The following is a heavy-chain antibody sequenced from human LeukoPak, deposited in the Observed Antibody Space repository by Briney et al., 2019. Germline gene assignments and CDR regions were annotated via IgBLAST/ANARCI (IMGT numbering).Heavy chain of an antibody. J-gene: IGHJ4*02. Sequence: HTGGSLRLSCAASGFIFSSYWMHWVRQAPGKGPVWVSRIKSDGSSPSYADSVKGRFTISRDNAKNTVYLQMNSLRAEDTAVYYCAKDGHYSNFYFDYWGQGTLVTVSS. V-gene: IGHV3-74*01. CDR2: IKSDGSSP. CDR1: GFIFSSYW. CDR3: AKDGHYSNFYFDY. D-gene: IGHD4-11*01.